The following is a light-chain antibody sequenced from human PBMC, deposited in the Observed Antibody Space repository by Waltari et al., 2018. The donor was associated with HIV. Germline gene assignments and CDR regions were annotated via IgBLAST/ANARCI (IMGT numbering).Light chain of an antibody. V-gene: IGLV1-44*01. Sequence: QSVLTQPPSASGTPGQMVTISCSGSGSNIGRNTVNWYQQPPGTAPKLLIYSNNQRPSRVPDRFSGSKSGTSASLAISGLQSDDETTYYCATWDGSLNGPVFGGGTKLTVL. CDR3: ATWDGSLNGPV. J-gene: IGLJ2*01. CDR2: SNN. CDR1: GSNIGRNT.